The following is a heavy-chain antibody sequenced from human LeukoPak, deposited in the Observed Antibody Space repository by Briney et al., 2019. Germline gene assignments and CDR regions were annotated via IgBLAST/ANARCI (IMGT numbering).Heavy chain of an antibody. D-gene: IGHD6-19*01. CDR2: FFSDTGKT. Sequence: GGSLRLSCAASGFSFSIYAMAWARQAPGKGLEWVSTFFSDTGKTDYADSVKGRFTISIDISKNVLYLQMNNLRVEDTAVYYCAKRGAGSGGLHHWGQGTLVPVSS. CDR3: AKRGAGSGGLHH. CDR1: GFSFSIYA. V-gene: IGHV3-23*05. J-gene: IGHJ5*02.